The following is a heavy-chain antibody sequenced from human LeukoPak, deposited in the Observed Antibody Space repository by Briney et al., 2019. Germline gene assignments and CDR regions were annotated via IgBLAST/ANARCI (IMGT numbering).Heavy chain of an antibody. Sequence: SETLSLTCAVSGGSISSYYWSWIRQPPGKELEWIGHIYSSGSTTDNPSLKSRVTISVDTSKNQFSLRMNSVTAADTAVYYCARFTKYDGGGSYLDIWGQGTMVTVSS. CDR1: GGSISSYY. CDR2: IYSSGST. CDR3: ARFTKYDGGGSYLDI. J-gene: IGHJ3*02. D-gene: IGHD3-22*01. V-gene: IGHV4-59*13.